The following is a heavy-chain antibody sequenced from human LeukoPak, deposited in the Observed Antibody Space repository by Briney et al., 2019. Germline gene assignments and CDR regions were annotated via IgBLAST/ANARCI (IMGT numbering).Heavy chain of an antibody. V-gene: IGHV3-21*01. CDR2: ISSSSSYI. J-gene: IGHJ4*02. D-gene: IGHD3-22*01. CDR1: GFTFSSYS. Sequence: GGSLRLSCAASGFTFSSYSMNWFRQAPGKGLEWVSSISSSSSYIYYADSVKGRFTISRANAKNSLYLQMNSLRAEDTAVYYCASLNYYDSSGYYESLTPPDYWGQGTLVTVSS. CDR3: ASLNYYDSSGYYESLTPPDY.